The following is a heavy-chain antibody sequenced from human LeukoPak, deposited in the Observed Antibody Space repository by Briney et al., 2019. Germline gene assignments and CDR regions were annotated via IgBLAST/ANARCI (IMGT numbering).Heavy chain of an antibody. V-gene: IGHV3-53*01. CDR3: ASLARDY. CDR1: GFIVSNTY. CDR2: IHNDGST. D-gene: IGHD3-3*02. J-gene: IGHJ4*02. Sequence: PGGSLRLSCAASGFIVSNTYMTWVRQAPGKGLEWVSVIHNDGSTYYAGSVKGRFTVSRDNSKNMVFLRMNSLRVEDTAVYFCASLARDYWGQGTLVSVSS.